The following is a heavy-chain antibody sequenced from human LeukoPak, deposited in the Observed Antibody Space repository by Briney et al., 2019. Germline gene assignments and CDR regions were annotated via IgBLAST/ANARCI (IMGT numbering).Heavy chain of an antibody. CDR3: ARGGGLYRYCSSTSCYDS. V-gene: IGHV7-4-1*02. CDR1: GYTFTSYP. CDR2: INTNTGNP. J-gene: IGHJ4*02. Sequence: ASVKVSCKASGYTFTSYPINWVRQAPGQGLEWMGWINTNTGNPTYAQGFTGRFVFSLDTSVNTAYLQISSLKAEDTAVYYCARGGGLYRYCSSTSCYDSWGQGTLVTVSS. D-gene: IGHD2-2*01.